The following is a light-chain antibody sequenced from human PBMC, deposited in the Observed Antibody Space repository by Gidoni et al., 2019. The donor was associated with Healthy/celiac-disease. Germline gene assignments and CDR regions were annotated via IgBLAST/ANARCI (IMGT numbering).Light chain of an antibody. CDR2: DAS. CDR3: QQRSNWPYT. CDR1: QSVSSD. J-gene: IGKJ2*01. V-gene: IGKV3-11*01. Sequence: EIVLTQSPDTLSLSPGERATLSCMASQSVSSDLAWYQQKPGQSPRLLIYDASNRATGIPARFSGSGSGTAFTLTLSSLEPEDFAVYSCQQRSNWPYTFGQGTKLEIQ.